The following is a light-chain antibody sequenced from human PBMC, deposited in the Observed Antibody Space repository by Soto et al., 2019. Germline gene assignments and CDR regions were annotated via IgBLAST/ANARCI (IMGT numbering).Light chain of an antibody. CDR1: SSDVGGYNY. J-gene: IGLJ1*01. Sequence: QSVLTQPASVSGSAGQSITISCTGTSSDVGGYNYVSWHQQHPGKAPKLIIYGVTNRPSGVSNRFSASKSGNTASLAISGLQAEDEADYYCSSYTTSSTYVFGTGTKVTVL. V-gene: IGLV2-14*03. CDR2: GVT. CDR3: SSYTTSSTYV.